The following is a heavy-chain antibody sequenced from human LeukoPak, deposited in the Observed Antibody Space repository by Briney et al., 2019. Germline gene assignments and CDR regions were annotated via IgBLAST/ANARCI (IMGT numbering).Heavy chain of an antibody. D-gene: IGHD6-13*01. CDR1: GFTFSSYS. V-gene: IGHV3-21*01. Sequence: GGSLRLSCAASGFTFSSYSMNWVRQAPGKGLEWVSSISSSSSSYIYYADSVKGRFTISRDNAKNSLYLQMNSLRAEDTAVYYCARDPPGGQQPVHDYWGQGTLVTVSS. CDR2: ISSSSSSYI. J-gene: IGHJ4*02. CDR3: ARDPPGGQQPVHDY.